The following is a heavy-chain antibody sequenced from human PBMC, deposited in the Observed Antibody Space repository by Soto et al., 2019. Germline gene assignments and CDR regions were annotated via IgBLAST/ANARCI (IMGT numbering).Heavy chain of an antibody. V-gene: IGHV3-15*01. CDR3: ATDSTQTFCDGGPCYSLQTKIHDS. CDR2: IKRKILGGTT. CDR1: GLTFGNGW. Sequence: EVQLVESGGGLVKPGGSLRLSCAAPGLTFGNGWLSGVGRAPGRGRGGVGRIKRKILGGTTDYRAPVKGRFTISRDDSKDTLYLQMNSLKTEDTAVYYCATDSTQTFCDGGPCYSLQTKIHDSWGQGTLVTVSS. D-gene: IGHD2-21*01. J-gene: IGHJ4*02.